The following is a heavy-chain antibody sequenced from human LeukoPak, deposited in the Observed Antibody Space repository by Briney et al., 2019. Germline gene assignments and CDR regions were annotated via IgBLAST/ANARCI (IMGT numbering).Heavy chain of an antibody. D-gene: IGHD4/OR15-4a*01. CDR1: GFTFSNYG. Sequence: GGSLRLSCTASGFTFSNYGMHWVRQAPGKGLEWVAFIRYDGSEKYYADSVKGRITISRDNSKNTLYVQMNSLRAEDTAVYYCARRAGAYSHPYDYWGQGTLVTVSS. CDR2: IRYDGSEK. V-gene: IGHV3-30*02. J-gene: IGHJ4*02. CDR3: ARRAGAYSHPYDY.